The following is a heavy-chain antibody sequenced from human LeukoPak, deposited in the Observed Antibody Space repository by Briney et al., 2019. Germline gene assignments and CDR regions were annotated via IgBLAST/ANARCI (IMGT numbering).Heavy chain of an antibody. CDR2: IYTTGST. J-gene: IGHJ4*02. Sequence: SETLSLTCTVSGGSISNYYWSWIRQPAGKGLEWIGHIYTTGSTNYNPSLKSRVTMSVDTSKNQCTLKLTSETAADTAVYYCARVGDFALKDWGQGTLVTVSS. CDR1: GGSISNYY. CDR3: ARVGDFALKD. D-gene: IGHD3-16*01. V-gene: IGHV4-4*07.